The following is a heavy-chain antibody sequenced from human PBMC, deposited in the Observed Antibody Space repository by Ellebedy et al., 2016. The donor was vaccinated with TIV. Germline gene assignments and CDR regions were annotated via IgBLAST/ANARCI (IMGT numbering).Heavy chain of an antibody. CDR3: ARRGAVAGTGDY. J-gene: IGHJ4*02. V-gene: IGHV3-48*01. CDR1: GFTLSTYS. Sequence: GESLKISXAASGFTLSTYSMNWVRQAPGKGPEWISYMTSGGTIYYADSVKGRFTISRDNAKNSLYLQMNSLRAEDTAMYYCARRGAVAGTGDYWGQGTLVTVSS. CDR2: MTSGGTI. D-gene: IGHD6-19*01.